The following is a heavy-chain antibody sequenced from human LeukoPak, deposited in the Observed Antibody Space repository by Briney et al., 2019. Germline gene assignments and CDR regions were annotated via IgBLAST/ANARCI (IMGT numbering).Heavy chain of an antibody. CDR1: GFTFNDYA. D-gene: IGHD6-13*01. CDR3: AKRGSSSWTQFDY. V-gene: IGHV3-23*01. Sequence: GGSLRLSCAASGFTFNDYAINWVRQAPGKGLEWVSVISGGTGGSTYYADSVKGRFTISRDNSKNTLYLQMNSLRAEDTAVYYCAKRGSSSWTQFDYWGQGTLVAVSS. CDR2: ISGGTGGST. J-gene: IGHJ4*02.